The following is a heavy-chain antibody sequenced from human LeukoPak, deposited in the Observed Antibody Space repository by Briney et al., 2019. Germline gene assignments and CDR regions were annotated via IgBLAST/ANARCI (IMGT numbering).Heavy chain of an antibody. CDR2: IIPIFGTA. D-gene: IGHD6-6*01. Sequence: SVKVSCKASGGTFSSYSISWVRQAPGQGLVWMGGIIPIFGTANYAQKFQGRVTITTDESTSAAYMELSSLRSEDTAVYYCASLYSSSSGYFDYWGQGTLVTVSS. V-gene: IGHV1-69*05. J-gene: IGHJ4*02. CDR3: ASLYSSSSGYFDY. CDR1: GGTFSSYS.